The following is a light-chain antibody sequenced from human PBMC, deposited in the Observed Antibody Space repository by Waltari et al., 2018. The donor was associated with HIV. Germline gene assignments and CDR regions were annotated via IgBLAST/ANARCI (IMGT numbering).Light chain of an antibody. CDR1: ALPQQY. V-gene: IGLV3-25*03. CDR3: QSADSSGTSVL. Sequence: SYELTQPPSVSVSPGQTARITCSGDALPQQYAFWYRQKPGQAPVLVMYKDPKRPSGIPERFSGSSSGTTVTLTISGVQAEDEADYYCQSADSSGTSVLFGGGTKLTVL. J-gene: IGLJ2*01. CDR2: KDP.